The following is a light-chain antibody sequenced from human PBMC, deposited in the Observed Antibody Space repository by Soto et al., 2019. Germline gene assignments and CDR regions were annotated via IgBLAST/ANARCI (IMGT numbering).Light chain of an antibody. CDR2: DNN. V-gene: IGLV1-51*01. Sequence: QSVLTQPPSVSAAPGQRVTISCSGSSSKIGNNYVSWYRQLPGTAPKLLMYDNNRRPSGISDRFSGSKSGTSATLDITGLQTGDEADYYCGTWDSSLNGVVFGGGTKLTVL. CDR3: GTWDSSLNGVV. J-gene: IGLJ2*01. CDR1: SSKIGNNY.